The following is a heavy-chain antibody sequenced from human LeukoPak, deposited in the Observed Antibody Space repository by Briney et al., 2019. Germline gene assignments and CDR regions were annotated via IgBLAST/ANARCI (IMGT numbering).Heavy chain of an antibody. D-gene: IGHD5-12*01. CDR1: GFTFSSYA. J-gene: IGHJ4*02. Sequence: GGSLRLSCAASGFTFSSYAMSWVRQAPGKGLEWVANINQGGSVKYYVDSVKGRFTISRDDAKNSLYVQMNSLRDEDTAVYYCARVGYSGWNLEYWGQGTLVTVSS. CDR2: INQGGSVK. V-gene: IGHV3-7*01. CDR3: ARVGYSGWNLEY.